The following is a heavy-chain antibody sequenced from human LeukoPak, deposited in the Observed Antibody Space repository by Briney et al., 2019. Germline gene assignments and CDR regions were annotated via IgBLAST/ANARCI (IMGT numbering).Heavy chain of an antibody. V-gene: IGHV1-3*01. CDR1: GYTFTSYA. Sequence: ALVNVSLKSSGYTFTSYAMHGVRQARAQGREWMGWINAGNGNTKYSQKFSGRVTITRDTSASTAYMELSRLRSEDTAVYYCARGSWGIAAAVSFDYWGQGGLVTVSS. CDR3: ARGSWGIAAAVSFDY. CDR2: INAGNGNT. D-gene: IGHD6-13*01. J-gene: IGHJ4*02.